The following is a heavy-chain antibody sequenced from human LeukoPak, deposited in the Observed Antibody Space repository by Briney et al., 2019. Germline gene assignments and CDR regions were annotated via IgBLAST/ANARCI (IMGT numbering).Heavy chain of an antibody. J-gene: IGHJ4*02. CDR2: ISANNNNT. V-gene: IGHV1-18*01. CDR3: ARGPLYCGGDCYHFDY. CDR1: GYSFTTYG. Sequence: ASVKVSCKASGYSFTTYGISWVRQAPGQGLEWMGWISANNNNTDNVQKLQGRVTITADESTSTAYVELSSLRSEDTAVYYCARGPLYCGGDCYHFDYWGQGTLVTVSS. D-gene: IGHD2-21*02.